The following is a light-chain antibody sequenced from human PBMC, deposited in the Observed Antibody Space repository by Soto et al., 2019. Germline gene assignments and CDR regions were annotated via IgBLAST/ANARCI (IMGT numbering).Light chain of an antibody. CDR1: QSVLYSPNNKNY. V-gene: IGKV4-1*01. CDR2: WAS. Sequence: DIVMTQSPDSLAVSLGERATINCKSSQSVLYSPNNKNYLVWYQQKPGQPPKLLIYWASTRKSGVPDRFSGSGSGTDFTLTISSLQAEDVAVYYCQQYYSTPQTFGQGTKVEIK. J-gene: IGKJ1*01. CDR3: QQYYSTPQT.